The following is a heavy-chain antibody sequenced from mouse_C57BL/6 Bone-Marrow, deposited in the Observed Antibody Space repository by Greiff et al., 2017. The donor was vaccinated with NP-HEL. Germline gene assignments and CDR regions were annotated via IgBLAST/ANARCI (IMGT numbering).Heavy chain of an antibody. D-gene: IGHD1-1*01. Sequence: QVQLQQPGAELVKPGASVKLSCKASGYTFTSYWMHWVKQRPGQGLEWIGMIHPNSGSTNYNEKFKSKATLTVDKSSSTAYMQLSSLTSEDSAVYYCARSIPTIYYCGSSYCDYWGQGTTLTVSS. CDR3: ARSIPTIYYCGSSYCDY. CDR2: IHPNSGST. CDR1: GYTFTSYW. J-gene: IGHJ2*01. V-gene: IGHV1-64*01.